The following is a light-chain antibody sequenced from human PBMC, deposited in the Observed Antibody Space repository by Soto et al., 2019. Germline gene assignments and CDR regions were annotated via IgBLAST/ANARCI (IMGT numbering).Light chain of an antibody. CDR1: QSVTRT. CDR2: GAS. CDR3: QQYNSGWT. Sequence: EIVMTQSPATLSVSPGERVTLSCRASQSVTRTLAWYQQKPGQAPRLLIYGASTRATGIPARFTGSGSGTEFTLTISSLQSEDFAVYYCQQYNSGWTFGQGTKVEIK. V-gene: IGKV3-15*01. J-gene: IGKJ1*01.